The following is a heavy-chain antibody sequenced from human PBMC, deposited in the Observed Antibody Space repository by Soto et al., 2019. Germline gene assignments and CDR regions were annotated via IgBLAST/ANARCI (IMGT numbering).Heavy chain of an antibody. CDR1: GFTFDDHG. CDR3: VRDTSSGWHLKDH. Sequence: EVDLVESGGGLAQPGRSLRLSCVASGFTFDDHGMHWVRQIPGRGLEWVSGISWNSGSIGYAESVKGRFTIFRDNAKNSLYLEMNRRRQEDTALYYCVRDTSSGWHLKDHGGQGVQVSVSS. D-gene: IGHD3-9*01. V-gene: IGHV3-9*01. J-gene: IGHJ4*02. CDR2: ISWNSGSI.